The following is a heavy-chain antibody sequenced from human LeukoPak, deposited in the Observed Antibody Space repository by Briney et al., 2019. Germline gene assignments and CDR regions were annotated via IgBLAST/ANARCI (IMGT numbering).Heavy chain of an antibody. CDR1: GFTFDDYT. D-gene: IGHD1-26*01. J-gene: IGHJ4*02. Sequence: GGSLRLSCAASGFTFDDYTMHWVRQAPGKGLEWVSLISWDGGSTYYADSVKGRFTISRDNSKNSLYLQMNSLRAEDTAVYYCAKDRYSGSYLDYWGQGTLVTVSS. CDR2: ISWDGGST. CDR3: AKDRYSGSYLDY. V-gene: IGHV3-43*01.